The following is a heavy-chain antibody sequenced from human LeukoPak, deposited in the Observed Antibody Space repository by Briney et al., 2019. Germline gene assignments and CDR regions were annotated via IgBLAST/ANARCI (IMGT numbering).Heavy chain of an antibody. Sequence: ASVKVSCKASGGTFSSYAISWVRQAPGQGLEWMGRIIPILGIANYAQKFQGRVTITADKSTSTAYMELSSLRSEDTAVYYCALDTGWLQLDYWGQGTLVTVSS. V-gene: IGHV1-69*04. D-gene: IGHD5-24*01. CDR3: ALDTGWLQLDY. CDR1: GGTFSSYA. CDR2: IIPILGIA. J-gene: IGHJ4*02.